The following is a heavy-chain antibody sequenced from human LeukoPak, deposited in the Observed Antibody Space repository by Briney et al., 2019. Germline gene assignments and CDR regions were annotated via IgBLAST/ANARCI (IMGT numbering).Heavy chain of an antibody. CDR3: ARGGTVVNLSF. CDR1: GGSITSSSHY. V-gene: IGHV4-39*01. Sequence: SETLSLTCTVSGGSITSSSHYWGWIRQPPGKGLEWIGSIYYSGDTYYNPSLKSRVTISVDTSKSQFSLRLSSVTAADTAVYYCARGGTVVNLSFWGQGTLVTVSS. D-gene: IGHD4-23*01. J-gene: IGHJ4*02. CDR2: IYYSGDT.